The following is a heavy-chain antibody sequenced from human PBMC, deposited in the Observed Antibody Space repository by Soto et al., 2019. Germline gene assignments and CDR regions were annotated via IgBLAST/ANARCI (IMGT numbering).Heavy chain of an antibody. Sequence: PGGSLRLSCAASGFTFSSYAMSWVRQAPGKGLEWVSAISGSGGSTYYADSVKGRFTISRDNSKNTLYLQMNSLRAEDTAVYYCAKPPGIAAAGNYYYYYMDVWGKGTTVTVSS. CDR1: GFTFSSYA. J-gene: IGHJ6*03. CDR2: ISGSGGST. V-gene: IGHV3-23*01. D-gene: IGHD6-13*01. CDR3: AKPPGIAAAGNYYYYYMDV.